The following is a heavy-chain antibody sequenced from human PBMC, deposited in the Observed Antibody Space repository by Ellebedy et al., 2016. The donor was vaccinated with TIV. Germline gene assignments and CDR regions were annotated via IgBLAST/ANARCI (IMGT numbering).Heavy chain of an antibody. CDR1: GFTFSSYS. V-gene: IGHV3-21*01. D-gene: IGHD3-10*01. J-gene: IGHJ4*02. CDR3: AREPSSGHY. CDR2: ISSSSSYI. Sequence: GESLKISXAASGFTFSSYSMNWVRQAPGKGLEWVSSISSSSSYIYYADSVKGRFTISRDNAKNSLYLQMNSLRAEDTAVYYCAREPSSGHYWGQGTLVTVSS.